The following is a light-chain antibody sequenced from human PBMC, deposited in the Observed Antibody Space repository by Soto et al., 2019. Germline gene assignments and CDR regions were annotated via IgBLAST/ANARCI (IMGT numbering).Light chain of an antibody. Sequence: DIQMTQSPSTLSASVGDRVTITCRASQSISSWLAWYQQRPGKAPNLLIFKASTLDSGVPSRLSGSGSGTELTLTISSLKPEDVATYYCQQYNTYPGTFGQGTKVDIK. J-gene: IGKJ1*01. CDR3: QQYNTYPGT. CDR1: QSISSW. CDR2: KAS. V-gene: IGKV1-5*03.